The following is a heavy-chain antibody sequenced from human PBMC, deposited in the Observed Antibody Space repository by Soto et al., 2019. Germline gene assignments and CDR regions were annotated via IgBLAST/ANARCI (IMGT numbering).Heavy chain of an antibody. CDR3: ARDRGTYYYDISGLWAPSYYGMAF. Sequence: ASVKVSCKASGYTFTGYYMHWVRQAPGQGLEWMGWINPNSGGTNYAQKFQGWVTMTRDTSISTAYMELSRLRSDDTAVYYCARDRGTYYYDISGLWAPSYYGMAFWGQGSSVPVSS. D-gene: IGHD3-22*01. CDR2: INPNSGGT. J-gene: IGHJ6*02. CDR1: GYTFTGYY. V-gene: IGHV1-2*04.